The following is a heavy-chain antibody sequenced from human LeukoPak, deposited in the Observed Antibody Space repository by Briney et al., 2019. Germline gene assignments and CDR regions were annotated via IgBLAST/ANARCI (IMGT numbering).Heavy chain of an antibody. V-gene: IGHV1-69*05. J-gene: IGHJ4*02. D-gene: IGHD1-26*01. CDR2: IIPIFGTA. CDR1: GGTFSSYA. Sequence: ASVKVSCKASGGTFSSYAISWVRQAPGQGLEWMGGIIPIFGTANYAQKFQGRVTITTDESTSTAYMELSSLRSEDTAVYYCARAPLIGGSYWGYFDYWGQGTLVTVSS. CDR3: ARAPLIGGSYWGYFDY.